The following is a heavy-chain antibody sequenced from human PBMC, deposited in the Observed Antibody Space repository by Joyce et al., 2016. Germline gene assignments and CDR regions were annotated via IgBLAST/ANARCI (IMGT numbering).Heavy chain of an antibody. J-gene: IGHJ4*02. CDR2: IYPADSDT. CDR3: ARRGQAWYADY. V-gene: IGHV5-51*01. D-gene: IGHD6-13*01. CDR1: GYSFTMYW. Sequence: EVQLVQSGAEVKKPGESLRISCKASGYSFTMYWIGWVRQMPGKGLELMGIIYPADSDTRYRPSFQGQVTISVDKAINTAYLQWSSLKASDSAIYYCARRGQAWYADYWGQGTLVTVSS.